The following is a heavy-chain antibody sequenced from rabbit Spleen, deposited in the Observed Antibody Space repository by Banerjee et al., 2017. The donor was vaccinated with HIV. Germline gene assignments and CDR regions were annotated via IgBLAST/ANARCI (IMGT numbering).Heavy chain of an antibody. CDR2: IYAGSTGST. CDR1: GFSFSSSQY. CDR3: ASYVTYDYAALG. D-gene: IGHD6-1*01. J-gene: IGHJ4*01. V-gene: IGHV1S45*01. Sequence: QEQLVESGGGLVQPEGSLTLTCTASGFSFSSSQYMCWVRQAPGKGLEWIACIYAGSTGSTYYASWAKGRFTISKTSSTTVTLQMTRLTAADTATYFCASYVTYDYAALGWGPGTLVTVS.